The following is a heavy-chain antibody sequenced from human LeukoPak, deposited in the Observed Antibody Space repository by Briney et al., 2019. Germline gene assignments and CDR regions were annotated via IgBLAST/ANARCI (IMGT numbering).Heavy chain of an antibody. CDR3: ARQRDSSWHLKYNWFDP. D-gene: IGHD6-13*01. J-gene: IGHJ5*02. V-gene: IGHV1-46*01. CDR1: GYTFTSYG. Sequence: ASVKVSCKASGYTFTSYGISWVRQAPGQGLEWMGIINPSGGSTSYAQKFQGRVTMTRDMSTSTVYMELSSLRSEDTAVYYCARQRDSSWHLKYNWFDPWGQGTLVTVSS. CDR2: INPSGGST.